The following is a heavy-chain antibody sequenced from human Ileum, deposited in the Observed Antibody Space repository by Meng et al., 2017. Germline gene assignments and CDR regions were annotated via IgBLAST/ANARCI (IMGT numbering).Heavy chain of an antibody. J-gene: IGHJ4*02. Sequence: QVKLEEAGPGLVRSSETLPLICTVSGGSVSRAGYQWGWIRQPPGKGLEWIGYASTNYNPSLKSRVTISLDTSRNQFSLSLSSVTAADTAVYYCARDHMGSLDYWGQGILVTVSS. V-gene: IGHV4-61*08. CDR2: AST. CDR1: GGSVSRAGYQ. CDR3: ARDHMGSLDY. D-gene: IGHD1-26*01.